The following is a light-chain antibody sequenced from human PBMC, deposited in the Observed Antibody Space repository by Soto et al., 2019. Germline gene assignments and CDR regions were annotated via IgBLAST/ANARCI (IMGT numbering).Light chain of an antibody. CDR3: QKYNSAPLT. CDR2: AAS. CDR1: QGIGVY. V-gene: IGKV1-27*01. J-gene: IGKJ4*01. Sequence: DIQMTQSPSSLSASLGDRVTITCRASQGIGVYLAWFQQKPGNVPKLLIYAASTLHSGVPSRFSGSGSGTDFTLTITSLQPEDVATYYCQKYNSAPLTFGGGTKVEIK.